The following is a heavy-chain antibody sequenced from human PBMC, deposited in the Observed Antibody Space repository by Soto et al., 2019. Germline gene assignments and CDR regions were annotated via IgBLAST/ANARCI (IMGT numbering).Heavy chain of an antibody. CDR2: IYYSGST. V-gene: IGHV4-39*01. CDR3: ARVKPSNSMDV. Sequence: SETLSLTCTVSGGSISSSSYYWGWIRQPPGKGLEWIGSIYYSGSTYYNPSLKSRVTISVDTSKNQFSLKLSSVTAADTAVYYCARVKPSNSMDVWGQGTTVTVSS. CDR1: GGSISSSSYY. D-gene: IGHD5-18*01. J-gene: IGHJ6*02.